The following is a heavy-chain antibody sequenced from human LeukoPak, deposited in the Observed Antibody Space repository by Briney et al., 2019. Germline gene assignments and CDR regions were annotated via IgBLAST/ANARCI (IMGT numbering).Heavy chain of an antibody. CDR3: ARAAGRVGSAVAAWGY. D-gene: IGHD6-13*01. Sequence: PSETLSLTCNVSGGSIGFYYWTWIRQSPGKGLEWIGYIYYSGSTNYNPSLKSRVTISVDTSKNQFSLKLSSVTAADTAVYYCARAAGRVGSAVAAWGYWGQGTLVTVSS. CDR1: GGSIGFYY. CDR2: IYYSGST. V-gene: IGHV4-59*01. J-gene: IGHJ4*02.